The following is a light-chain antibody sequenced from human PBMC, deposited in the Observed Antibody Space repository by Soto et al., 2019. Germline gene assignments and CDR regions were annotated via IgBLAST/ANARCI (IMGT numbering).Light chain of an antibody. V-gene: IGKV3-11*01. CDR1: QYINTR. J-gene: IGKJ1*01. CDR2: QTS. CDR3: HQRQSWPRT. Sequence: EVVLTQSPATLSVSPGERATLSCRASQYINTRLAWYQHRPRQAPRLLIYQTSIRAAGIPARFSASGSGTDFTLTISYVQPEDFALYYCHQRQSWPRTFGQGTKVDI.